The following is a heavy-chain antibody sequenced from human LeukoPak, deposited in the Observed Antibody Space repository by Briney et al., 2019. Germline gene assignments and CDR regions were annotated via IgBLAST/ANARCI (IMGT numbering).Heavy chain of an antibody. D-gene: IGHD4-23*01. CDR1: GDSVSTASNA. V-gene: IGHV6-1*01. Sequence: SHTLSLTCAISGDSVSTASNAWYWIRQSPSRGLEWLGRTYYNSQWYTDYAVSVSGRKTITPDPSRNQLSLQLRFVTPEDTAVYYCARLNSRRKAFDVWGQGTMATVSS. CDR3: ARLNSRRKAFDV. CDR2: TYYNSQWYT. J-gene: IGHJ3*01.